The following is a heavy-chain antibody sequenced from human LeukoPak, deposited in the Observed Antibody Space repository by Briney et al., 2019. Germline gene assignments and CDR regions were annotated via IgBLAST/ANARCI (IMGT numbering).Heavy chain of an antibody. CDR2: INTNTGNP. Sequence: VASVKVSCKVSGYTLTKLSMHWVRQAPGQGLEWMGWINTNTGNPTYAQGFTGRFVFSLDTSVSTAYLQISSLKAEDTAVYYCAREPPMGSDYWGQGTLVTVSS. CDR1: GYTLTKLS. D-gene: IGHD3-10*01. V-gene: IGHV7-4-1*02. CDR3: AREPPMGSDY. J-gene: IGHJ4*02.